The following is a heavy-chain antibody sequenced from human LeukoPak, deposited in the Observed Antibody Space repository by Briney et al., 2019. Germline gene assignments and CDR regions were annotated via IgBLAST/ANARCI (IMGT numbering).Heavy chain of an antibody. CDR1: GFTFSSYA. Sequence: GGSLRLSCAASGFTFSSYAMHWVRQAPGKGLEWVAVISYDGSNKYYADSVKGRFTISRDSSKNTLYLQMNSLRAEDTAVYYCARPESYDAFFDYWGQGTLVTVSS. D-gene: IGHD3-3*01. CDR2: ISYDGSNK. V-gene: IGHV3-30-3*01. J-gene: IGHJ4*02. CDR3: ARPESYDAFFDY.